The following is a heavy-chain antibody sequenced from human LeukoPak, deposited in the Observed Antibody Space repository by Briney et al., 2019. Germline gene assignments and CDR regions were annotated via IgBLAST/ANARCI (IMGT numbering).Heavy chain of an antibody. J-gene: IGHJ4*02. CDR1: GFTFDDYA. V-gene: IGHV3-9*01. D-gene: IGHD5-12*01. Sequence: PGGSLRLSCAASGFTFDDYAMHWVRHAPGKGLEWVSGISWNSGSIGYADSVKGRFTISRDNAKNSLYLQMNSLRAEDTALYYCAKDRGYSGYDFDYWGQGTLVTVSS. CDR2: ISWNSGSI. CDR3: AKDRGYSGYDFDY.